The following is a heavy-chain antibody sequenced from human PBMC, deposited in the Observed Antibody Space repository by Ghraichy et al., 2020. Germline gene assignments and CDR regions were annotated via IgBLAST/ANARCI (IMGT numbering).Heavy chain of an antibody. CDR1: GYTFTTYG. J-gene: IGHJ3*01. V-gene: IGHV1-18*04. CDR3: ARVRGGYSSGGDAFDS. CDR2: ISAYNGNT. Sequence: ASVKVSCKASGYTFTTYGITWVRQAPGQGLEWMGWISAYNGNTKYAQRLQGRVTMTTDTSTSTAYMELRSLRSDDTAVYYCARVRGGYSSGGDAFDSWGQGTMVTVSS. D-gene: IGHD5-18*01.